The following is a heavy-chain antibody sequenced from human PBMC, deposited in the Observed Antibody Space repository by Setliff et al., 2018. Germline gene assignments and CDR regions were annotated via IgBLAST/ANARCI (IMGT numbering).Heavy chain of an antibody. D-gene: IGHD5-18*01. CDR2: ISPSSFFI. J-gene: IGHJ5*01. CDR3: ARSPGWIPWFDS. V-gene: IGHV3-21*01. CDR1: AFTFGTYS. Sequence: GGSLRLSCAASAFTFGTYSMHWVRQTPGKGLEWVSSISPSSFFIYYTDSVKGRFTISRDNAKTSLYLQMDSLRVEDTAVYFCARSPGWIPWFDSWGQGTLVTVSS.